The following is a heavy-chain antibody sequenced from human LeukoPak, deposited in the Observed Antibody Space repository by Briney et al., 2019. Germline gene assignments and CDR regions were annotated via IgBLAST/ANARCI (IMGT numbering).Heavy chain of an antibody. V-gene: IGHV1-18*01. J-gene: IGHJ4*02. Sequence: ASVKVSCKASGYTFTSYGISWVRQAPGQGLEWMGWISAYNGNTNYAQKLQGRVTMTTDTSTSTAYMELRSLRSDDTAVYYCARALSRDYGDYRLGYWGQGTLVTVSS. CDR2: ISAYNGNT. CDR1: GYTFTSYG. D-gene: IGHD4-17*01. CDR3: ARALSRDYGDYRLGY.